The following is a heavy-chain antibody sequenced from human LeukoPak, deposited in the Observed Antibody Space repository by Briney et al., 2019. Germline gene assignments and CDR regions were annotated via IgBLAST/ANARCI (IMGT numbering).Heavy chain of an antibody. V-gene: IGHV3-23*01. CDR1: GFTFSSYA. CDR3: ATQFYDFWSGYYTGGTDY. CDR2: ISGSGGST. Sequence: GGSLRLSCAASGFTFSSYAMSWVRQAPGKGLEWVSAISGSGGSTYCADSVKGRFTISRDNSKNTLYLQVNSLRAEDAAVYYCATQFYDFWSGYYTGGTDYWGQGTLVTVSS. D-gene: IGHD3-3*01. J-gene: IGHJ4*02.